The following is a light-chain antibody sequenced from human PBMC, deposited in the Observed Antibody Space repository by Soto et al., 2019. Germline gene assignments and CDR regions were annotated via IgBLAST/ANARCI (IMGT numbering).Light chain of an antibody. CDR2: EDS. CDR1: SSDVGRYNL. V-gene: IGLV2-23*01. Sequence: QLVLTQPASVSGSPGQSITISCPGTSSDVGRYNLVPWCQQHPVKAPKVMISEDSKRPSGVSNDFSGSKSGNTASLTISGLQAEDDSDYSCCSYANVTHVLFGGGTKLTVL. CDR3: CSYANVTHVL. J-gene: IGLJ2*01.